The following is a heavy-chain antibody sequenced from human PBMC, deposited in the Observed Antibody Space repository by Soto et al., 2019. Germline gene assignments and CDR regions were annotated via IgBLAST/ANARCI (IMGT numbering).Heavy chain of an antibody. CDR1: GYSFTTSG. D-gene: IGHD3-16*01. Sequence: QAQLVQSGAEVKEPGASVKVSCKASGYSFTTSGITWVRQAPGQGLEWMGWISTYNGNTNYAHKLQDRVTLTTDTSTSTAYMELRSLRSDDTAVDYWARRLYADYDYWGQGTLVTVAS. V-gene: IGHV1-18*01. J-gene: IGHJ4*02. CDR3: ARRLYADYDY. CDR2: ISTYNGNT.